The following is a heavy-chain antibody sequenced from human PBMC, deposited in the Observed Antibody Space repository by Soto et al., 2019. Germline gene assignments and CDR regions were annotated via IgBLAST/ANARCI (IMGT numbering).Heavy chain of an antibody. J-gene: IGHJ4*02. V-gene: IGHV4-39*01. CDR1: GGNITSHSYF. Sequence: SQTLPLTSTVSGGNITSHSYFWGWIHQTPEKGLEWIASISYSENTDYSPTLRSRVTISVDTSKSQFSLKLSSMTAADTGVYYCVRFWPPPDYKILTVYSDAFDYWGQGILVTVSS. CDR3: VRFWPPPDYKILTVYSDAFDY. CDR2: ISYSENT. D-gene: IGHD3-9*01.